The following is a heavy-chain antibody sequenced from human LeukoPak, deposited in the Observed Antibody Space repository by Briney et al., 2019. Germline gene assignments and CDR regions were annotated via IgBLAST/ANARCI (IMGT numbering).Heavy chain of an antibody. CDR2: INPNSGGT. CDR1: GYTFTGYY. J-gene: IGHJ5*02. Sequence: ASVKVSCKASGYTFTGYYMHWVRQAPGQGLEWMGWINPNSGGTNYAQKLQGRVTMTTDTSTSTAYMELRSLRSDDTAVYYCARVGGILNWFDPWGQGTLVTVSS. CDR3: ARVGGILNWFDP. V-gene: IGHV1-2*02.